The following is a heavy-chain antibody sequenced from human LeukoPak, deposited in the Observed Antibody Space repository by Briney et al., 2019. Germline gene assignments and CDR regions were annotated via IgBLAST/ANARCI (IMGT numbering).Heavy chain of an antibody. CDR3: AKGFRRSGGVDY. V-gene: IGHV3-9*01. CDR1: GFTFDDYA. J-gene: IGHJ4*02. CDR2: ISRNSGSI. D-gene: IGHD6-19*01. Sequence: GGPLRLSCAASGFTFDDYAMHWVRQAPGKGLEWVSGISRNSGSIGYADSVKGRFTISRDNAKNSLYLQMNSLRAEDTALYYCAKGFRRSGGVDYWGQGTLVTVSS.